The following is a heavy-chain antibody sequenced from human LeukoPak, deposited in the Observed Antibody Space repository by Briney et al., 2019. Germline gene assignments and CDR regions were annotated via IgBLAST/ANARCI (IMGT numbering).Heavy chain of an antibody. D-gene: IGHD4-23*01. Sequence: PSETLSLTCAVYGGSFSGYYWSWIRQPPGKGLEWIGEINHSGSTNYNPSLESRVTISVDTSKNQFSLKLSSVTAADTAVYYCARGSTVVGNFDYWGQGTLVTVSS. CDR2: INHSGST. CDR1: GGSFSGYY. J-gene: IGHJ4*02. CDR3: ARGSTVVGNFDY. V-gene: IGHV4-34*01.